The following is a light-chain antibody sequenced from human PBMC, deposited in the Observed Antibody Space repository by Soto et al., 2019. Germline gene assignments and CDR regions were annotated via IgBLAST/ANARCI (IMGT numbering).Light chain of an antibody. Sequence: QSVLTQPASVSGSPGQSITISCTGTSSDIGNYNLVSWYQQYPGNAPKLMIYEDTKRPSGVSYRFSDSNSGNTASLTISGLQAYDEAYDYCCSYAGSDTRVFGGGTKLTVL. CDR2: EDT. J-gene: IGLJ2*01. CDR1: SSDIGNYNL. V-gene: IGLV2-23*01. CDR3: CSYAGSDTRV.